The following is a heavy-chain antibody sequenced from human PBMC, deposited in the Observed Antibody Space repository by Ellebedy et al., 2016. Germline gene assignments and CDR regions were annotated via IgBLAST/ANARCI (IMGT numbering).Heavy chain of an antibody. CDR2: ISAGDDIR. J-gene: IGHJ4*02. Sequence: GESLKISXAVSGITFSDFFMSWVRRAPGKGLEWVSTISAGDDIRYLADSVRGRFTISRDNSKSSLYLQMDSLRAEDTAVYYCRPGHYSNAWGQGTLVTVSS. V-gene: IGHV3-23*01. D-gene: IGHD1-14*01. CDR3: RPGHYSNA. CDR1: GITFSDFF.